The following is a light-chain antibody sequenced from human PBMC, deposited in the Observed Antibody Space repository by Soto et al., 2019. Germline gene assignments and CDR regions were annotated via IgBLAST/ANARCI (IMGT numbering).Light chain of an antibody. CDR3: CSYAGSYTYV. CDR1: SSNIGSNY. V-gene: IGLV1-47*02. J-gene: IGLJ1*01. Sequence: QSVLTQPPSASGTPGQRVTISCSGSSSNIGSNYVYWYQQLPGTAPKPLIYGNNQRPSGVPDRFSGSKSGTSASLAISGLQAEDEADYYCCSYAGSYTYVFGTGTKVTVL. CDR2: GNN.